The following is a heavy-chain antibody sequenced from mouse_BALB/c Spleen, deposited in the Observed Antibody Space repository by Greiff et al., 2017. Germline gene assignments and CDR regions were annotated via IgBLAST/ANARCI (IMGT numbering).Heavy chain of an antibody. Sequence: EVQLVESGGGLVQPGGSRKLSCAASGFTFSSFGMHWVRQAPEKGLEWVAYISSGSSTIYYADTVKGRFTISRDNPKNTLFLQMTSLRSEDTAMYYCARSAYYRYLYFDYWGQGTTLTVSS. V-gene: IGHV5-17*02. CDR1: GFTFSSFG. CDR3: ARSAYYRYLYFDY. J-gene: IGHJ2*01. D-gene: IGHD2-14*01. CDR2: ISSGSSTI.